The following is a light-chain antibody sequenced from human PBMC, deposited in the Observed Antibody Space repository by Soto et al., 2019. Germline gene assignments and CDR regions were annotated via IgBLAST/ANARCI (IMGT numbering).Light chain of an antibody. J-gene: IGLJ3*02. Sequence: QSVLTQPASVSGSPGQSITICCTGTSSDVGAYNYVSWFQQHPGKAPRLIIYDVSNRPSGVSNRFSGSKSGNTASLTISGLQAEDEADYYCSSYTTSTTGVFGGGTKLTVL. CDR1: SSDVGAYNY. V-gene: IGLV2-14*01. CDR2: DVS. CDR3: SSYTTSTTGV.